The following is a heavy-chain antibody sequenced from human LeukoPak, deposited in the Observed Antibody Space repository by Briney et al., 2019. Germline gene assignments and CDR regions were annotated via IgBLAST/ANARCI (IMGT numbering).Heavy chain of an antibody. Sequence: GSLRLSCVASGFSVSSIYMSWVRRAPGKGLEWVSLLYTDHSTYYANSVEGRFTISRDDSKNTIYLQMNSLRAEDTAVYYCARGGVHYWNPRYWGQGTLVTVSS. D-gene: IGHD1-1*01. J-gene: IGHJ4*02. V-gene: IGHV3-53*01. CDR3: ARGGVHYWNPRY. CDR1: GFSVSSIY. CDR2: LYTDHST.